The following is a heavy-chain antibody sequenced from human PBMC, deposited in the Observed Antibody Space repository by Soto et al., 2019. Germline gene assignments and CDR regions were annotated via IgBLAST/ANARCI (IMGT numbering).Heavy chain of an antibody. D-gene: IGHD2-2*01. CDR1: GFTFSGYW. Sequence: GGSLRLSCAASGFTFSGYWMSWVRQAPGKGLEWVANIKQDGSEKYYVDSVKGRFTISRDNAKNSLYLLMNSLRAEDTAVYYCAKNTRYCSSPICFVFDYWGKETLFTVSS. CDR3: AKNTRYCSSPICFVFDY. CDR2: IKQDGSEK. J-gene: IGHJ4*02. V-gene: IGHV3-7*01.